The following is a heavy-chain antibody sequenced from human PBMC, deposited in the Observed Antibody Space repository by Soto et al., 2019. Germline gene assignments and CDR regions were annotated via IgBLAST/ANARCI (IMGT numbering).Heavy chain of an antibody. Sequence: PVGSLRLSCAASGFTFSRYSMNWVRQAPGKGLEWVSSISSSDNYIFYADSVKGRFAISRDNAKNSLYLQMNSLRAEDTAVYYCVREPYYFDYWGQGTLVTVSS. J-gene: IGHJ4*02. CDR3: VREPYYFDY. CDR1: GFTFSRYS. V-gene: IGHV3-21*01. CDR2: ISSSDNYI.